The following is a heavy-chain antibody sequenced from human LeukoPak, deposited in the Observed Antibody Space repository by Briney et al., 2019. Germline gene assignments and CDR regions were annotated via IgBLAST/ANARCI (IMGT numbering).Heavy chain of an antibody. CDR2: IYSGGST. CDR3: AKDTGYSSSTFQH. D-gene: IGHD6-13*01. Sequence: GGSLRLSCAASGFTVSSNYMSWVRQAPGKGLEWVSVIYSGGSTYYADSVKGRFTISRDNSKNTLYVQMNSLRAEDTAVYYCAKDTGYSSSTFQHWGQGTLVTVSS. V-gene: IGHV3-53*05. CDR1: GFTVSSNY. J-gene: IGHJ1*01.